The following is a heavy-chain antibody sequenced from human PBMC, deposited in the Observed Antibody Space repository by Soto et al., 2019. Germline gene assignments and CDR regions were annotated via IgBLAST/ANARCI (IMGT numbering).Heavy chain of an antibody. CDR2: IYYSGST. V-gene: IGHV4-39*01. CDR3: ARRELLWFGRDAGWFDP. J-gene: IGHJ5*02. CDR1: GGSISSSSYY. Sequence: QLQLQESGPGLVKPSETLSLTCTVSGGSISSSSYYWGWLRQPPGKGLEWIGSIYYSGSTYYNPSLKSRVTITVDRAKNQCSMKLSAVTPADTAVYYCARRELLWFGRDAGWFDPWGQGTLVTVSS. D-gene: IGHD3-10*01.